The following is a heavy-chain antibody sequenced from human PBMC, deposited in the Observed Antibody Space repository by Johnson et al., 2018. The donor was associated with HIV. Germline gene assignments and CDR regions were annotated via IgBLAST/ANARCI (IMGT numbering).Heavy chain of an antibody. CDR3: ARDHRAYCGGDCYSDAFDI. V-gene: IGHV3-66*01. Sequence: VQLVESGGGLVQPGGSLRLSCAASGFTVSSNYMSWVRQAPGKGLEWVSVIYSGGSTYYADSVKGRFTISGDNSKNPLYLQMNSLRAEDTAVYYCARDHRAYCGGDCYSDAFDIWGQGTMVTVSS. CDR2: IYSGGST. D-gene: IGHD2-21*02. J-gene: IGHJ3*02. CDR1: GFTVSSNY.